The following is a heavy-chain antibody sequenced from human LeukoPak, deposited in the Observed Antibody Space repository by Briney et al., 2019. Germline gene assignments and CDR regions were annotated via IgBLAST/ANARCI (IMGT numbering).Heavy chain of an antibody. CDR2: IYYSGST. Sequence: SETLSLTCTVSGGSISSGGYYWSWIRQHPGKGLEWIGYIYYSGSTYYNPSLKSRVTISVDTSKNQFSLKLSSVTAADTAVYYCARDISSSSRYENWFDPWGQGTLVTVSS. J-gene: IGHJ5*02. D-gene: IGHD6-6*01. CDR3: ARDISSSSRYENWFDP. V-gene: IGHV4-31*03. CDR1: GGSISSGGYY.